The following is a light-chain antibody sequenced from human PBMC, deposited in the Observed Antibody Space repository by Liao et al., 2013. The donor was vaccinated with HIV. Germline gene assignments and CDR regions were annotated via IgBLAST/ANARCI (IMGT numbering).Light chain of an antibody. V-gene: IGLV3-21*04. CDR3: QVWDSNSDHWL. J-gene: IGLJ3*02. CDR2: YDS. CDR1: NVGSNS. Sequence: SSVLTQPPSVSVAPGKTARITCGGNNVGSNSVHWYQQKPGQAPVLVIYYDSDWPSGIPERFSGSNSGNTATLAISRVEAGDEADYYCQVWDSNSDHWLFGGGTKLTVL.